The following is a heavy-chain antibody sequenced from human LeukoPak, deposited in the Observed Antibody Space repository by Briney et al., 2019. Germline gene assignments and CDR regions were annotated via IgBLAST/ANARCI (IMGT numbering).Heavy chain of an antibody. V-gene: IGHV4-34*01. D-gene: IGHD3-10*01. Sequence: SETLSLTCAVYGGSFSGYYWSWIRQPPGKGLEWIGEINHSGSTNYNPSLKSRVTISVDTSKNQFSLKLSSVTAADTAVYYCARVMGWFGGFDYWGQGTLVTVPS. CDR2: INHSGST. J-gene: IGHJ4*02. CDR1: GGSFSGYY. CDR3: ARVMGWFGGFDY.